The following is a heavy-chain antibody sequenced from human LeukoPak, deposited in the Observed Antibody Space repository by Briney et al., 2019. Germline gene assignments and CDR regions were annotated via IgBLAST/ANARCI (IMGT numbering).Heavy chain of an antibody. CDR2: INPSGGST. Sequence: SVKVSCKASGYTFTSYYMHWVRQAPGQGLEWMGIINPSGGSTSYAQKFQGRVTMTRDTSTSTVYMELSSLRSEDTAVYYCARVSIAVAGTRSSGYFQHWGQGTLVTVSS. CDR3: ARVSIAVAGTRSSGYFQH. V-gene: IGHV1-46*01. CDR1: GYTFTSYY. D-gene: IGHD6-19*01. J-gene: IGHJ1*01.